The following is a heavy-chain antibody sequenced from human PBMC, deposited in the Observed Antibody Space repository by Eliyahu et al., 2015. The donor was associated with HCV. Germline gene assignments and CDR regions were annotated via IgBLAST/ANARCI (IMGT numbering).Heavy chain of an antibody. D-gene: IGHD6-19*01. CDR2: IYYSXST. J-gene: IGHJ3*02. CDR3: ARHDDVYSSGWALVAFDI. V-gene: IGHV4-39*01. Sequence: QLQLQESGPGLVKPSETLSLTCPVSGGSISSXXYXWGWXRQPPGKGXEWXGSIYYSXSTYXXPSLKSRVTISVDTSKNQFSLKLSSVTAADTAVYYCARHDDVYSSGWALVAFDIWGQGTMVTVSS. CDR1: GGSISSXXYX.